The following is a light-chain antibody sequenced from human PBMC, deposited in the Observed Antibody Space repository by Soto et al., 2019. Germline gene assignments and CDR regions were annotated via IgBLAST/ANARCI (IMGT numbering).Light chain of an antibody. CDR1: RTDVDGYNY. V-gene: IGLV2-14*01. J-gene: IGLJ1*01. Sequence: QSALTQPASVSGSPGQSIAISCTGVRTDVDGYNYVSWYQQHPGRAPKLIIYDVFTRPSGISHRFSGSKSGNTASLTISALQAEDEADYYCTSWTSTSTYVFGSGTKVTVL. CDR3: TSWTSTSTYV. CDR2: DVF.